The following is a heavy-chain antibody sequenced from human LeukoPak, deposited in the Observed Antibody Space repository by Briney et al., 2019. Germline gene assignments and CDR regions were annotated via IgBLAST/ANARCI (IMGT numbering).Heavy chain of an antibody. CDR3: AKDGIVVVPAAIDYFDY. CDR1: GFTFSSYG. Sequence: PGGSLRLSCAASGFTFSSYGMSWVRQAPGKGLEWVSAISGSGGSTYYADSVKGRFTVSRDNSKNTLYLQMNSLRAEDTAVYYCAKDGIVVVPAAIDYFDYWGQGTLVTVSS. D-gene: IGHD2-2*01. V-gene: IGHV3-23*01. J-gene: IGHJ4*02. CDR2: ISGSGGST.